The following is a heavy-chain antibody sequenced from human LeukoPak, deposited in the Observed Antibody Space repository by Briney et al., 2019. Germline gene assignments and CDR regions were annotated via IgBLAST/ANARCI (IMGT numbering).Heavy chain of an antibody. D-gene: IGHD6-19*01. CDR2: ISGSGGST. CDR1: GFTFSSYA. J-gene: IGHJ4*02. V-gene: IGHV3-23*01. Sequence: GGSLRLSCAASGFTFSSYAMSWVRQAPGKGLEWVSAISGSGGSTYYADSVKGRFTVSRDNSKNTLYLQINSLRGEDTAVYYCAKGKYSSGGVPDYWGQGTLVTVSS. CDR3: AKGKYSSGGVPDY.